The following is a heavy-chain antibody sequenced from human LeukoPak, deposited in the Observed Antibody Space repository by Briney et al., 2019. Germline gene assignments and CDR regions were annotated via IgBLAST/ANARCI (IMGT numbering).Heavy chain of an antibody. J-gene: IGHJ4*02. Sequence: GGSLRLSCAASGFTFSNYAMNWVRQAPGKGLQWVSTISGSGVSTYFADSVKGRFNVSRDNSKNTLYLQMNSLRAEDTAVYYCAKGLRYFGWYDYWGQGTLVTVSS. V-gene: IGHV3-23*01. CDR1: GFTFSNYA. CDR2: ISGSGVST. CDR3: AKGLRYFGWYDY. D-gene: IGHD3-9*01.